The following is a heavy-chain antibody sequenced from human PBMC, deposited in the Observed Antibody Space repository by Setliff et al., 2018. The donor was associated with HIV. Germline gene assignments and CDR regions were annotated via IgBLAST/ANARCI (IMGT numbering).Heavy chain of an antibody. V-gene: IGHV4-4*08. J-gene: IGHJ3*02. Sequence: SETLSLTCTVSGDSISSSYYWTWIRQPPGKGLEWIGYIYTSGSTNYNPSLKNRVTISVDTSKNHFSLRLSSVTAADTAVYYFARGGGSGFDIWGQGTMVTVSS. CDR1: GDSISSSYY. D-gene: IGHD2-15*01. CDR2: IYTSGST. CDR3: ARGGGSGFDI.